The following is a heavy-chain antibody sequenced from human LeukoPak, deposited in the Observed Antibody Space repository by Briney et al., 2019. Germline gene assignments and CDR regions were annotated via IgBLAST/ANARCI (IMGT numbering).Heavy chain of an antibody. Sequence: SETLSLTCTVSVGSISSYYWSWIRQPPGKGLEWIGYIYYSGSTNYNPSLKSRVTISVDTSKNQFSLKLSSVTASDTAVYYCARRYYDFWSGYYVYNWFDPWGQGTLVTVSS. V-gene: IGHV4-59*08. CDR2: IYYSGST. CDR1: VGSISSYY. D-gene: IGHD3-3*01. J-gene: IGHJ5*02. CDR3: ARRYYDFWSGYYVYNWFDP.